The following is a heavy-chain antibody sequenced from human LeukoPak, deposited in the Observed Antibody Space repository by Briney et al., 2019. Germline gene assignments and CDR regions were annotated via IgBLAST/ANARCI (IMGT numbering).Heavy chain of an antibody. V-gene: IGHV4-39*01. J-gene: IGHJ4*02. D-gene: IGHD1-7*01. CDR1: GGSISSSSYY. Sequence: SETLSPTCTVSGGSISSSSYYWGWIRQPPGKGLEWIGSIYYSGSTYYNPSLKSRVTISVDTSKNQFSLKLSSVTAADTAVYYCARLELLEYWGQGTLVTVSS. CDR2: IYYSGST. CDR3: ARLELLEY.